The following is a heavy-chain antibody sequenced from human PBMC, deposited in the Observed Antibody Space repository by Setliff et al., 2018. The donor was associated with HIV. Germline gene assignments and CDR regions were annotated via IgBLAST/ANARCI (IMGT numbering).Heavy chain of an antibody. J-gene: IGHJ4*02. CDR2: IYYSGTT. Sequence: SETLSLTCTVSGGSISSGGYYWNWIRQHPGRGPEWIGYIYYSGTTYYNPSLKSRVTISVDTSKNQFSLKLNSVTAADTAVYYCARGRMATTIGGYWGQGTLVTVSS. CDR3: ARGRMATTIGGY. D-gene: IGHD1-1*01. V-gene: IGHV4-31*02. CDR1: GGSISSGGYY.